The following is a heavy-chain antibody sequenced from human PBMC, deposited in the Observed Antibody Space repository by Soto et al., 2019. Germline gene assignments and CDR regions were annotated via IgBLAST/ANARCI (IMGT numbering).Heavy chain of an antibody. Sequence: PGGSLRLSCAASGFTFSSCAMGRVRQAPGKGLEWVSDIIDSGASTYYADSVKGRFTISRDNSKSTLYLQMNSLRAEDTALYYCAKGRSYYYYYGVDVWGQGTTVTVSS. V-gene: IGHV3-23*01. CDR2: IIDSGAST. CDR1: GFTFSSCA. J-gene: IGHJ6*02. CDR3: AKGRSYYYYYGVDV.